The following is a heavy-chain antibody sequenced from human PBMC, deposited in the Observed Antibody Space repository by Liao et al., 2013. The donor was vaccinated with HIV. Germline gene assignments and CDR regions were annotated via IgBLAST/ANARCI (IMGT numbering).Heavy chain of an antibody. V-gene: IGHV4-39*07. CDR2: IYYSGST. CDR3: ARDSTKDWGLVLRSSSWYEVGCFDY. J-gene: IGHJ4*02. CDR1: GGSISSSSYY. Sequence: QLQLQESGPGLVKPSETLSLTCTVSGGSISSSSYYWGWIRQPPGKGLEWIGSIYYSGSTYYNPSLKSRVTISVDTSKNQFSLKLSSVTAADTAVYYCARDSTKDWGLVLRSSSWYEVGCFDYWGQGTLVTVSS. D-gene: IGHD6-13*01.